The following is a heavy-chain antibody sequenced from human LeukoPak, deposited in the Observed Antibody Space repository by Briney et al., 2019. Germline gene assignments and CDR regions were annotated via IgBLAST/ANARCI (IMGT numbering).Heavy chain of an antibody. V-gene: IGHV4-59*01. Sequence: SETLSLTCTVSGGSISIYYWSWIRQPPGKGLEWIGYIYYSGSTNYNPSLKSRVTISVDTSKNQFSLKLSSVTAADTAVYYCARDVAAAGTFDYWGQGTLVTVSS. CDR2: IYYSGST. CDR3: ARDVAAAGTFDY. J-gene: IGHJ4*02. D-gene: IGHD6-13*01. CDR1: GGSISIYY.